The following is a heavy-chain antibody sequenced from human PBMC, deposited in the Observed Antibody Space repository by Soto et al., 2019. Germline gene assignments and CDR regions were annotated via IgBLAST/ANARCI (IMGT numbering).Heavy chain of an antibody. D-gene: IGHD3-10*01. CDR2: FDPEDGET. CDR3: ATLPLWFGELLNYYYYGMDV. J-gene: IGHJ6*02. CDR1: GYTLTELS. Sequence: ASVKVSCKVSGYTLTELSMHWVRQAPRKGLEWMGGFDPEDGETIYAQKFQGRVTMTEDTSTDTAYMELSSLRSEDTAVYYCATLPLWFGELLNYYYYGMDVWGQGTTVTVSS. V-gene: IGHV1-24*01.